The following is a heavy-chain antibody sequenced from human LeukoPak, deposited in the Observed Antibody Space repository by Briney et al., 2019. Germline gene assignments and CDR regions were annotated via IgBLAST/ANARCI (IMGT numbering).Heavy chain of an antibody. CDR2: IYSSGST. Sequence: SETLSLTCTVSGGSISSYYWSWIRQPAGKGLEWIGRIYSSGSTNYNPSLKSRVTMSVDTSKNQFSLKLSSVTAADTAVYYCARGAYCGGDCYFSPDDAFDIWGQGTMVTVSS. D-gene: IGHD2-21*02. CDR3: ARGAYCGGDCYFSPDDAFDI. CDR1: GGSISSYY. J-gene: IGHJ3*02. V-gene: IGHV4-4*07.